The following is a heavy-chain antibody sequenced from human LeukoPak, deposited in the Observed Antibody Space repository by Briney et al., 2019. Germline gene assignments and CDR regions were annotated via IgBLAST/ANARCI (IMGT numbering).Heavy chain of an antibody. Sequence: SETLSLTCTVSGGSISRYYWSWIRRPPGKGLEWIGYIYYSGTTDYSPSLRSRVTILLDTSKNQFSLKLNSLTAADTAVYYCARSSQVWGWFDSWGQGALVTVSS. D-gene: IGHD3-16*01. CDR1: GGSISRYY. CDR2: IYYSGTT. J-gene: IGHJ5*01. CDR3: ARSSQVWGWFDS. V-gene: IGHV4-59*12.